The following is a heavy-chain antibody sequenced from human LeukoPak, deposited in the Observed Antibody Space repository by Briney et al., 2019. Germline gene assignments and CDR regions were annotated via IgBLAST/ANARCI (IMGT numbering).Heavy chain of an antibody. J-gene: IGHJ4*02. D-gene: IGHD6-13*01. CDR1: GFSFNRFT. CDR3: ARDSSSWYPNFDC. Sequence: GGSLRLSCAASGFSFNRFTMHWVRQAPGKGLEWVAVISYDGSDKYYADSVKGRFTISRDNAKNSLYLQMNSLRAEDTAVYYCARDSSSWYPNFDCWGQGTLVTVSS. CDR2: ISYDGSDK. V-gene: IGHV3-30*04.